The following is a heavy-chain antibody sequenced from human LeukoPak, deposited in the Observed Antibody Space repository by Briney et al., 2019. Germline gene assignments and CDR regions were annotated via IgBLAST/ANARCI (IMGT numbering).Heavy chain of an antibody. Sequence: ASVKVSCKASGYTLTSYGISWVRQAPGQGLEWMGWISAYNGNTNYAQKLQGRVTMTTDTSTSTAYMELRSLRSDDTAVYYCARAPRLRVVPAAISRDYWGQGTLVTVSS. CDR1: GYTLTSYG. D-gene: IGHD2-2*01. CDR2: ISAYNGNT. CDR3: ARAPRLRVVPAAISRDY. V-gene: IGHV1-18*01. J-gene: IGHJ4*02.